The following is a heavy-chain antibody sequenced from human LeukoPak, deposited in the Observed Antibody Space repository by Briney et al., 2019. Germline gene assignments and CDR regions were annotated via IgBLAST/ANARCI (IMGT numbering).Heavy chain of an antibody. CDR1: GGSIRSYY. V-gene: IGHV4-59*08. D-gene: IGHD6-19*01. Sequence: SETLSLTCTVSGGSIRSYYWSWIRQPPGKGLEWIGYIYYSGSTNYNPSLKSRVTISVDTSKNQFSLKLSSVTAADTAVYYCARHPYSSGWYYYYYGMDVWGQGTTVTVSS. CDR2: IYYSGST. CDR3: ARHPYSSGWYYYYYGMDV. J-gene: IGHJ6*02.